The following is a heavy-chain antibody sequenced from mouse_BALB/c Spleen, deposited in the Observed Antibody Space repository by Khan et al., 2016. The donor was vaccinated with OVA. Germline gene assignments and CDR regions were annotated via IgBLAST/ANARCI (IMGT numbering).Heavy chain of an antibody. CDR2: ISSGGDNT. CDR3: ARSNYGSFAY. CDR1: GFTFSSFT. J-gene: IGHJ3*01. V-gene: IGHV5-9*03. Sequence: EVELVESGGGLVKPGGSLKLSCAASGFTFSSFTMSWVRQTPEKRLEWVATISSGGDNTYYPDSVKGRLTIYRDNAKNNRYLQMSSLRSEDTAWYYCARSNYGSFAYWGQGTLVTVSA. D-gene: IGHD2-2*01.